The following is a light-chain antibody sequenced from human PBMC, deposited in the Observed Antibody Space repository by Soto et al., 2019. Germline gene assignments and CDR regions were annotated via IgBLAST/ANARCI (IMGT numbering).Light chain of an antibody. CDR2: EVS. Sequence: QSALTQPASVSGSPGQSITISCTGTSSDVGGYNYVSWYQQHPGKAPKLMIYEVSNRPSGVSNRFSGSKSGNTASLTISGLQAEDGADYYCSSSTSSTTRVFGTGTKLTVL. J-gene: IGLJ1*01. CDR1: SSDVGGYNY. V-gene: IGLV2-14*01. CDR3: SSSTSSTTRV.